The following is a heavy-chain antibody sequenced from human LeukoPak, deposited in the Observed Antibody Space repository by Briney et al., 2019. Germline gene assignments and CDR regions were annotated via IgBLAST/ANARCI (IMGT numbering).Heavy chain of an antibody. V-gene: IGHV4-59*01. CDR2: IYYSGST. CDR3: ARSVGYSYGLFDY. Sequence: SETLSLTCTVSGGSISSYYWSWIRQPPGKGLEWIGYIYYSGSTNYNPSLKSRVTISVDTSKNQFSLKLSSVTAADTAVYYCARSVGYSYGLFDYWGQGILVTVSS. D-gene: IGHD5-18*01. J-gene: IGHJ4*02. CDR1: GGSISSYY.